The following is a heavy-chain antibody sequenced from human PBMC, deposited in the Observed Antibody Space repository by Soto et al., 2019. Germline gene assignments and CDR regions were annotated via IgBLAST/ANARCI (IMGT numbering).Heavy chain of an antibody. CDR2: INHSGST. J-gene: IGHJ4*02. V-gene: IGHV4-34*01. CDR1: GGSFSGYY. Sequence: QVQLQQWGAGLLKPSETLSLTCAVYGGSFSGYYWTWIRQPPGTGLESMGEINHSGSTNYNPSLKSRVTISVDTSKNQFSLKLTSVTAADTAVYYCARDKITGLFDYWGQGTLVTVSS. D-gene: IGHD2-8*02. CDR3: ARDKITGLFDY.